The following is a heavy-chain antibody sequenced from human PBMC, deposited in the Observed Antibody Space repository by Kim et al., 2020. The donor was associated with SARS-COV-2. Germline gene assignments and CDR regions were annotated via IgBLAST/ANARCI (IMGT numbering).Heavy chain of an antibody. D-gene: IGHD3-3*01. Sequence: GGSLRLSCTASGFTFGDYAMSWVRQAPGKGLEWVGFIRSKAYGGTTEYAASVKGRFTISRDDSKSIAYLQMNSLKTEDTAVYYCTRESGYDFWSGYFPFDYWGQGTLVTVSS. CDR2: IRSKAYGGTT. CDR1: GFTFGDYA. CDR3: TRESGYDFWSGYFPFDY. J-gene: IGHJ4*02. V-gene: IGHV3-49*04.